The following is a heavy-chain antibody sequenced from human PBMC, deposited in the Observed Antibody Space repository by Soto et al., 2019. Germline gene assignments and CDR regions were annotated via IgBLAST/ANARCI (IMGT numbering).Heavy chain of an antibody. D-gene: IGHD6-13*01. CDR3: VKDESINWYSGHFRH. CDR1: GFTFDDYA. CDR2: INWNSGSI. Sequence: GGSLRLSCAASGFTFDDYAMHWVRQVPGKGMEWVSGINWNSGSIGYGDSGKGRFAISRDNAKNSLHLQMNSLSAEDTAFYYCVKDESINWYSGHFRHWGQGTLVTVSS. V-gene: IGHV3-9*01. J-gene: IGHJ1*01.